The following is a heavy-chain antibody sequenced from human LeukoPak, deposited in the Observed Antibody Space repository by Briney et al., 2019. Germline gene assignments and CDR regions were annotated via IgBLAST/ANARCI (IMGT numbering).Heavy chain of an antibody. CDR2: IYYSWST. J-gene: IGHJ4*02. V-gene: IGHV4-59*01. Sequence: PSETLSLTCTVSGGSISSYYWSWIRQPPGKGLERSGNIYYSWSTNYNPSLKSRGRISVKTSKNQFSLKLSSVTAADTAVYYCARVTGYMIEDYFDYWGQGTLVTVSS. CDR1: GGSISSYY. CDR3: ARVTGYMIEDYFDY. D-gene: IGHD3-22*01.